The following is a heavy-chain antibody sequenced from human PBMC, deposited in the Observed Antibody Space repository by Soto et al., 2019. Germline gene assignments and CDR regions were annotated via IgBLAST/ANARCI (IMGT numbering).Heavy chain of an antibody. V-gene: IGHV1-24*01. CDR2: FDPEDGET. CDR1: GYTLTELS. D-gene: IGHD1-20*01. Sequence: QVQLVQSGAEVKKPGASVKVTCKVSGYTLTELSMHWVRQAPGKGLEWMGGFDPEDGETIYAQKFQGRVTLTEDTSTDTAYMDLSSLRSEDTAVYYCATSLHRRYYFDYWGQRTLVTVSS. J-gene: IGHJ4*02. CDR3: ATSLHRRYYFDY.